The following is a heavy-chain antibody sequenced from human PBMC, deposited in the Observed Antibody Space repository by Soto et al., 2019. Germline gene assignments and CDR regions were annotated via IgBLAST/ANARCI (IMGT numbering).Heavy chain of an antibody. Sequence: ASVKVSCKASGYTFTSYGISWVRQAPGQGLEWMGWISAYNGNTNYAKKLQGRDTMTTDTSTSSAYMELRSLRSDDTAVYFCAFDSGIMITFGGRAIDYWGQGTLVTVPQ. CDR2: ISAYNGNT. J-gene: IGHJ4*02. CDR3: AFDSGIMITFGGRAIDY. CDR1: GYTFTSYG. D-gene: IGHD3-16*01. V-gene: IGHV1-18*01.